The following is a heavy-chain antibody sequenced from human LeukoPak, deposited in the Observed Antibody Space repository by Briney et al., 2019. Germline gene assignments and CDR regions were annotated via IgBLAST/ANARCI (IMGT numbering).Heavy chain of an antibody. J-gene: IGHJ4*02. D-gene: IGHD2-2*01. CDR1: GFTFNGYS. CDR3: ARDGRDCSSTSCYDF. Sequence: PGGSLRLSCTASGFTFNGYSMNWVRQAPGKGLEWVSYISSSSSIIYYADSVKGRFTISRDNAKNSLYLQMNSLRGDDTAVYYCARDGRDCSSTSCYDFWGQGTLVTVSS. V-gene: IGHV3-48*01. CDR2: ISSSSSII.